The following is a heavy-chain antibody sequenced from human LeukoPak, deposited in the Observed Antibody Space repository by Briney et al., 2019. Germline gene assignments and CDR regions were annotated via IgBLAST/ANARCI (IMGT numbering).Heavy chain of an antibody. CDR1: GYAFTSYG. D-gene: IGHD6-13*01. V-gene: IGHV1-18*01. Sequence: GASVKVSCKASGYAFTSYGISWVRQALGQGLEWMGWISAYNGNTNYAQKLQGRVTMTTDTSTSTAYMELRSLRSDDTAVYYCARDNWNRIAAAGMSAFDIWGQGTMVTVSS. CDR2: ISAYNGNT. CDR3: ARDNWNRIAAAGMSAFDI. J-gene: IGHJ3*02.